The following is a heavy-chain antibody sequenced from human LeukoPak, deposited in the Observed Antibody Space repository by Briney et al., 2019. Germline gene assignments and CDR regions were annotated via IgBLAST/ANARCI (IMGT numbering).Heavy chain of an antibody. D-gene: IGHD5-12*01. CDR2: TSYDESTK. CDR3: ARDRDWLRDFDY. Sequence: PGGSLRLSCAASGFSFKDYAMHWVRQSPGKGLEWVAVTSYDESTKYYVDSVRGRFTISRDNSKNTLFLQMNSLRDEDTAFYYCARDRDWLRDFDYWGQGTLVIVSS. J-gene: IGHJ4*02. CDR1: GFSFKDYA. V-gene: IGHV3-30*04.